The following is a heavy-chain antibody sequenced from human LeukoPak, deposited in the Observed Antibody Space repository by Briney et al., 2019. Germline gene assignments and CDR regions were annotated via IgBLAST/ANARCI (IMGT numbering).Heavy chain of an antibody. D-gene: IGHD4-17*01. Sequence: GGSLRLSCAASGFTFSSYWMHWVRQAPGKGLVWVSRINSDGSSTSYADSVKGRFTISRDNAKNTLYLQMNSLRAEDTAVCYCARGTVYYYYGMDVWGQGTTVTVSS. V-gene: IGHV3-74*01. J-gene: IGHJ6*02. CDR1: GFTFSSYW. CDR3: ARGTVYYYYGMDV. CDR2: INSDGSST.